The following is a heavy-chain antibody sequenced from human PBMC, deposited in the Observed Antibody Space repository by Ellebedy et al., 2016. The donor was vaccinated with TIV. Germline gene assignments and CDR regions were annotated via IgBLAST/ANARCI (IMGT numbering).Heavy chain of an antibody. D-gene: IGHD3-16*01. J-gene: IGHJ4*02. CDR2: INTYNGKT. V-gene: IGHV1-18*04. CDR3: TRDRGSYAYDY. Sequence: AASVKVSCKASGYTFTSYGLSWVRQAPGQGLEGMGWINTYNGKTKFAQKVQGRVTMTTDTSTSTAYMELRSLRSDDTAVYYCTRDRGSYAYDYWGRGTLVTVSS. CDR1: GYTFTSYG.